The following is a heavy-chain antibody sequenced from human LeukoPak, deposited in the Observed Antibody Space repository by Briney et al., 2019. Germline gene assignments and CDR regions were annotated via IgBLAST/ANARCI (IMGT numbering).Heavy chain of an antibody. J-gene: IGHJ4*02. V-gene: IGHV3-23*01. CDR3: ARGKYWLFCC. CDR1: GFTFSSYA. CDR2: IRGWGGST. D-gene: IGHD3-22*01. Sequence: GGSLRLSCAASGFTFSSYAMSWVREAPGRGVEWVSDIRGWGGSTYYAVSVKGRFTISRDNSKNTRYLQMNSLRDEDTAVDYCARGKYWLFCCWGQGTLVTSSS.